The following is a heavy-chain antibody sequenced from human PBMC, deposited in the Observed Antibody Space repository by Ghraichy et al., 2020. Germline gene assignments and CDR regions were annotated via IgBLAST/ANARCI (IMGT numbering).Heavy chain of an antibody. J-gene: IGHJ4*02. V-gene: IGHV4-39*01. CDR1: GGSISSSSYY. Sequence: SETLSLTCTVSGGSISSSSYYWGWIRQPPGEGLEWIGSIYYTGSAYYNPSLKSRVTISVDTSKNQFSLKLNSVTAADTAVFYCARSGYDGSGYYFYLDYWGQGTLVTVSS. CDR2: IYYTGSA. D-gene: IGHD3-22*01. CDR3: ARSGYDGSGYYFYLDY.